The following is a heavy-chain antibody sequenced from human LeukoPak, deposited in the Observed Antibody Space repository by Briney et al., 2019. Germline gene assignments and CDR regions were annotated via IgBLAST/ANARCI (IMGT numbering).Heavy chain of an antibody. J-gene: IGHJ3*02. CDR1: GFTFSDYY. CDR2: INGGGDII. CDR3: ARERYTTITEKPRTFDI. D-gene: IGHD3-16*02. Sequence: GGSLRLSCAASGFTFSDYYMSWIRQAPGKGLEWISYINGGGDIIYYADSVKGRFTISRDNAKDSLYLQMNSLRDEDTAVYYCARERYTTITEKPRTFDIWGQGTMVTVSS. V-gene: IGHV3-11*01.